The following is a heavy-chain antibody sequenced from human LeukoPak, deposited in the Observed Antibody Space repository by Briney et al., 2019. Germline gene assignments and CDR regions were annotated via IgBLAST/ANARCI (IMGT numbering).Heavy chain of an antibody. CDR2: IHGDGSET. CDR1: RFTFSNYW. D-gene: IGHD1-26*01. CDR3: GRQGASYAFDI. V-gene: IGHV3-74*01. Sequence: GGSLRLSCAASRFTFSNYWMRWVRQAPGKGLVWVSSIHGDGSETNYADSVKGRFTISRDNAKNTLYLQMNSLRAEDTAVYYCGRQGASYAFDIWGQGTTVTVSS. J-gene: IGHJ3*02.